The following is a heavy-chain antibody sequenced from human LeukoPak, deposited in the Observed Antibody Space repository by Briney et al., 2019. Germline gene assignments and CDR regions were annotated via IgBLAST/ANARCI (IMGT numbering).Heavy chain of an antibody. CDR1: GFTFSSDS. D-gene: IGHD1-26*01. CDR3: ARAREYSGSLDAFDI. J-gene: IGHJ3*02. CDR2: ISSSSSYI. V-gene: IGHV3-21*01. Sequence: VGSLRLSCAASGFTFSSDSMNSVRQAPGTGLEWCSSISSSSSYIYYADSVKGRFTISRDNTRTSLSLQMNSLRAEDTAVYYCARAREYSGSLDAFDIWGQGTMVTVSS.